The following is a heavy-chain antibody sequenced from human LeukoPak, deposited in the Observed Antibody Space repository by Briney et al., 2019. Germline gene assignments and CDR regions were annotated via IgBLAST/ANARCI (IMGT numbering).Heavy chain of an antibody. V-gene: IGHV3-30*02. CDR2: IRYDGSNK. Sequence: GGSLRLSCAASGFTFSSYGMHWVRQAPGKGREWVAFIRYDGSNKYYADSVKGRFNISRDNSKNTLYLQMNSLRAEDTAVYYCAKDATYYDSLNWFAPWGQGPLVTVSS. J-gene: IGHJ5*02. D-gene: IGHD3-3*01. CDR1: GFTFSSYG. CDR3: AKDATYYDSLNWFAP.